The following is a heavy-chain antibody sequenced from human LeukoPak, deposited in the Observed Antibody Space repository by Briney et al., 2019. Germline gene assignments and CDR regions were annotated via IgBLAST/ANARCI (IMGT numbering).Heavy chain of an antibody. V-gene: IGHV3-33*01. CDR3: AGDFGDSVMYYLDN. J-gene: IGHJ4*02. D-gene: IGHD3-10*01. CDR1: GFLFKTYG. CDR2: IWYDGSNK. Sequence: GTSLRLSCAASGFLFKTYGMPWVRQAPGKGLEWVAVIWYDGSNKYYGDSVEGRFTISRDNSKNTLYLQMNNVTVEDTAVYYCAGDFGDSVMYYLDNWGQGTLVTVSS.